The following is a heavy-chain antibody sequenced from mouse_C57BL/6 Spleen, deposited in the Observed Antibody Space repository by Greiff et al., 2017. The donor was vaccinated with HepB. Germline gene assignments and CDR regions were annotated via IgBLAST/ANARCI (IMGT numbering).Heavy chain of an antibody. CDR2: IDPSDSYT. CDR3: ARFQLGQGDYFDY. CDR1: GYTFTSYW. D-gene: IGHD4-1*02. V-gene: IGHV1-50*01. Sequence: QVQLQQPGAELVKPGASVKLSCKASGYTFTSYWMQWVKQRPGQGLEWIGEIDPSDSYTNYNQKFKGKATLTVDTSSSTAYMQLSSLTSEDSAVYYCARFQLGQGDYFDYWGQGTTLTVSS. J-gene: IGHJ2*01.